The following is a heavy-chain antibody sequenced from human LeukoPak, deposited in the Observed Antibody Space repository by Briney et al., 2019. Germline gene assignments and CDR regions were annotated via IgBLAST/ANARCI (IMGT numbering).Heavy chain of an antibody. CDR3: ARDTPGDGYNRGDY. Sequence: SETLSLTCTVSGGSISSYYWSWIRQPPGKGLEWIGYIYYSGSTKYNPSLTSRVTISVDTSKNQFSLNLSSVTAADTAVYYCARDTPGDGYNRGDYWGQGTLVTVSS. J-gene: IGHJ4*02. V-gene: IGHV4-59*01. CDR2: IYYSGST. D-gene: IGHD5-24*01. CDR1: GGSISSYY.